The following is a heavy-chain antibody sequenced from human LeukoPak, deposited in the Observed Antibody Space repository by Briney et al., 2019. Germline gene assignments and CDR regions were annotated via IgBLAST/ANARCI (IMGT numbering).Heavy chain of an antibody. CDR3: ARKRPAAGFDY. Sequence: SETLSLTCTVSGGSISSYYWSWIRQPPWKGLEWIGYIYYSGSTDYNPSLKSRVTISVDTSKNQFSLKLSSVTAADTAVYYCARKRPAAGFDYWGQGTLVTVSS. CDR2: IYYSGST. V-gene: IGHV4-59*01. J-gene: IGHJ4*02. D-gene: IGHD2-2*01. CDR1: GGSISSYY.